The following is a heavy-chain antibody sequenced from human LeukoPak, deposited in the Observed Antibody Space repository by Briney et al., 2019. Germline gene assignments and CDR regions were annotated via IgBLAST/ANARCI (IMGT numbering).Heavy chain of an antibody. CDR2: IRYDGSNK. J-gene: IGHJ4*02. V-gene: IGHV3-30*02. D-gene: IGHD3-22*01. CDR3: AKGAYYYDSSGQYYFDY. CDR1: GFNFSIYS. Sequence: GGSLRLSCAASGFNFSIYSMNWVRQAPGKGLEWVAFIRYDGSNKYYADSVKGRFTISRDNSKNTLYLQMNSLRAEDTAVYYCAKGAYYYDSSGQYYFDYWGQGTLVTVSS.